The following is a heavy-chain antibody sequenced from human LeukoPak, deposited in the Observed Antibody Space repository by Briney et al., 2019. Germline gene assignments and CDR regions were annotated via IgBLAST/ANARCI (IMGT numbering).Heavy chain of an antibody. D-gene: IGHD2-21*02. CDR2: IYTSGRT. V-gene: IGHV4-61*02. J-gene: IGHJ4*02. CDR1: GVSISSVSYY. CDR3: ASEGLTCGGDCYSII. Sequence: NPSETLSLTCTVSGVSISSVSYYRSWIRQPAGKGLEWIGRIYTSGRTNYNPSLKSRVTISVDTSKNQFSLKLSSVTAADTAVYYCASEGLTCGGDCYSIIWGQGTLVTVSS.